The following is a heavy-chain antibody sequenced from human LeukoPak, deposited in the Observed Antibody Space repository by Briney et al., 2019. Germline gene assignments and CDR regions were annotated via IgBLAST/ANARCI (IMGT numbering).Heavy chain of an antibody. V-gene: IGHV4-31*03. D-gene: IGHD2-15*01. CDR1: GGSIASAGYY. CDR2: INYSGST. Sequence: SQTLSLTCTVSGGSIASAGYYWSWVRQHPGKGLEWIGYINYSGSTYYNPSLKSRVTISGDTSKNQFSLKLSSVTAADTAVYYCARGNSDGKREDYWGPGTLLTVSS. J-gene: IGHJ4*02. CDR3: ARGNSDGKREDY.